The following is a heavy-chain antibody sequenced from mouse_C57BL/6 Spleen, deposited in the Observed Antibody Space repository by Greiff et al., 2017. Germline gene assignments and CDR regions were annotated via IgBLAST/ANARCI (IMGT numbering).Heavy chain of an antibody. J-gene: IGHJ1*03. CDR3: ARTITTVVDWYFDV. CDR1: GYTFTSYW. Sequence: QVQLQQSGAELVKPGASVKLSCKASGYTFTSYWMQWVKQRPGQGLEWIGEIDPSDSYTNYNQKFKGKATLTVDTSSSTAYMQLSSLTSEDSAVYYCARTITTVVDWYFDVWGTGTTVTVSS. CDR2: IDPSDSYT. D-gene: IGHD1-1*01. V-gene: IGHV1-50*01.